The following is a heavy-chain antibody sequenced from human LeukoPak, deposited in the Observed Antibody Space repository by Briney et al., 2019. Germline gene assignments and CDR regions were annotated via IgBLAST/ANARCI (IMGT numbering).Heavy chain of an antibody. V-gene: IGHV3-23*01. CDR3: ARVEVVVVAATPFNY. D-gene: IGHD2-15*01. Sequence: PGGSLRLSCAASGFTFSSYAMSWVRQAPGKGLEWVSAISGSGGSTYYADSVKGRFTISRDNSKNTLYLQMNSLRAEDTAVYYCARVEVVVVAATPFNYWGQGTLVTVSS. CDR1: GFTFSSYA. J-gene: IGHJ4*02. CDR2: ISGSGGST.